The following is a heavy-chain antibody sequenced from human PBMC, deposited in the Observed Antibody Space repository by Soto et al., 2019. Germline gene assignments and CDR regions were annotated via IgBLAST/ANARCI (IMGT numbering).Heavy chain of an antibody. CDR3: AREGSSISYEFDP. CDR2: ISAYNGNT. J-gene: IGHJ5*02. V-gene: IGHV1-18*01. D-gene: IGHD5-12*01. Sequence: ASVKVSCKASGYTFTNFGISWVRQAPGQGLEWMGWISAYNGNTKYAQKFQDRVTITTDTSASTAYMEPSSLSSVTAADTAVYYCAREGSSISYEFDPWGQGTLVTVSS. CDR1: GYTFTNFG.